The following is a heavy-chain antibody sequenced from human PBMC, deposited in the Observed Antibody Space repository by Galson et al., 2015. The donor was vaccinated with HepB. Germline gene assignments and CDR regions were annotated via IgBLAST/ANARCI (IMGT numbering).Heavy chain of an antibody. CDR1: GDSMNNHQ. CDR2: LFYSGTT. CDR3: ARDSRMGSFDI. V-gene: IGHV4-59*11. J-gene: IGHJ3*02. Sequence: QVQLQESGPGLVEPSGTLSLTCTVSGDSMNNHQWAWIRQPPGKRLEWIGSLFYSGTTSYNPSLRSRVILSGDTSKNQFSLKVKSRSAADTAVYYCARDSRMGSFDIWGLGTLVSVSS.